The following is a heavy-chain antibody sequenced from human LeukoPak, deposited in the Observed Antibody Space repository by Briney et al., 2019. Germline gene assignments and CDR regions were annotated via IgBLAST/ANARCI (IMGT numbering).Heavy chain of an antibody. CDR2: ISYDGSNK. J-gene: IGHJ4*02. Sequence: GRSLRLSCAASGFTFSSYAMHWVRQAPGKGLEWVAVISYDGSNKYYADSVKGRFTISRDNSKNTLYLQMNSLRAEDTAVYYCARDSSGWLNYFDYWGQGTLVTVSS. CDR1: GFTFSSYA. CDR3: ARDSSGWLNYFDY. V-gene: IGHV3-30-3*01. D-gene: IGHD6-19*01.